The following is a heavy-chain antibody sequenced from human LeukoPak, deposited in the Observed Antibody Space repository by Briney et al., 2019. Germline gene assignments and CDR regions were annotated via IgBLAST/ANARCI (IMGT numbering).Heavy chain of an antibody. V-gene: IGHV4-34*01. J-gene: IGHJ6*02. Sequence: SETLSLTCAVYGGSFSGYYWSWIRQPPGKGLEWIGEINHSGSTNYNPSLKSRVTISVDTSKNQFSLKLSSVTAADTAVYYCARGGYDFWSGLPLYYYYGMDVWGQGTTVTVSS. CDR2: INHSGST. CDR1: GGSFSGYY. D-gene: IGHD3-3*01. CDR3: ARGGYDFWSGLPLYYYYGMDV.